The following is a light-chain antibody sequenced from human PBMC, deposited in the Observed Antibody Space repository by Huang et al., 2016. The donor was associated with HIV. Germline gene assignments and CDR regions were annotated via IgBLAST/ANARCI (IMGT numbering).Light chain of an antibody. CDR1: QDISTY. CDR2: ASS. V-gene: IGKV1-33*01. J-gene: IGKJ1*01. Sequence: DIQMTQSPSSLSASVGDRVTITCQASQDISTYLNWDQQKPGNAPKVLIYASSNLETGVTSRFSGSGSGTDFTFTISSLQPGDIATYYCQQYDNLPWTFGQGTKVKIK. CDR3: QQYDNLPWT.